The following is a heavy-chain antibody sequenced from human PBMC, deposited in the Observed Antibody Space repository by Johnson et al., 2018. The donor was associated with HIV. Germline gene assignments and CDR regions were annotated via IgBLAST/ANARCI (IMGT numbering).Heavy chain of an antibody. CDR1: GFTVSSYY. D-gene: IGHD3-22*01. CDR2: IYSGGST. J-gene: IGHJ3*01. CDR3: ARATYYYDTSGYLTRPRAFDV. V-gene: IGHV3-66*01. Sequence: VQLVESGGGLVQPGGSLRLSCAASGFTVSSYYMSWVRQAPGKGLDWVSVIYSGGSTYYADSVKGRFTISRDNSKNTLYLQMNSLRAEDTALYYCARATYYYDTSGYLTRPRAFDVWGQGTMVTVSS.